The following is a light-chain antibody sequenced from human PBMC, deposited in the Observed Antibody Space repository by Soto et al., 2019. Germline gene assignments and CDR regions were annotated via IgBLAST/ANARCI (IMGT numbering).Light chain of an antibody. CDR1: QSISSF. J-gene: IGKJ5*01. CDR3: QQTHSTPVT. V-gene: IGKV3-11*01. Sequence: EVVLTRSPATLSLSPGERATLSCRASQSISSFLAWYQQTPGQVPRLLIYDTSNRATGIPARFSGSGSGTDFTLTISSLQPEDFATYYCQQTHSTPVTFGQGTRLEIK. CDR2: DTS.